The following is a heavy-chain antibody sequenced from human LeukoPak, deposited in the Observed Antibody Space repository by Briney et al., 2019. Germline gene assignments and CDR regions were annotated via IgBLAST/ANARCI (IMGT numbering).Heavy chain of an antibody. CDR2: ISSSSSYI. D-gene: IGHD5-18*01. J-gene: IGHJ6*02. CDR1: GYTFSSYA. V-gene: IGHV3-21*01. CDR3: ARSGYDYYYYYGMVV. Sequence: GGSLRLSCAASGYTFSSYAMSWVRQAPGKGLEWVSSISSSSSYIYYADSVKGRFTISRDNAKNSLYLQMNSLRAEDTAVYYCARSGYDYYYYYGMVVWGQGTTVTVSS.